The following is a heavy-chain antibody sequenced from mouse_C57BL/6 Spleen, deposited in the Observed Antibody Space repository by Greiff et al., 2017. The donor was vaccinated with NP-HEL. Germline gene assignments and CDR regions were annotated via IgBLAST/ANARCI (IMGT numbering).Heavy chain of an antibody. Sequence: EVQLQQSGAELVRPGASVKLSCTASGFNIKDDYMHWVKQRPEQGLEWIGWIDPENGDTEYASKFQGKATITADTSSNTAYLQLSSLTSEDTAVYYCTTVGDYDDPFAYWGQGTLVTVSA. CDR1: GFNIKDDY. D-gene: IGHD2-4*01. J-gene: IGHJ3*01. CDR3: TTVGDYDDPFAY. CDR2: IDPENGDT. V-gene: IGHV14-4*01.